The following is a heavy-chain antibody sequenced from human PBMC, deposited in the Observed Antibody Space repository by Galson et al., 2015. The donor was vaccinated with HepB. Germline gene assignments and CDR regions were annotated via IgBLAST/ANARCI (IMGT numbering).Heavy chain of an antibody. D-gene: IGHD7-27*01. J-gene: IGHJ4*02. CDR2: ISSTSSYI. CDR1: GFTFSNYN. V-gene: IGHV3-21*01. CDR3: ARDPPLGTPFDY. Sequence: SLRLSCAASGFTFSNYNMIWVRQAPGTGLEWVSSISSTSSYIYYAASVRGRFTISRDNAKNSLYLQMNSLRADDTAVYYCARDPPLGTPFDYWGQGTLVTVSS.